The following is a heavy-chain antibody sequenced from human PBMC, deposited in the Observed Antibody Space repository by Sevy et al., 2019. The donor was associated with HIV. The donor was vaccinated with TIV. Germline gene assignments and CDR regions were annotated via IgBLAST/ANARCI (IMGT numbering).Heavy chain of an antibody. V-gene: IGHV5-51*01. J-gene: IGHJ3*02. CDR2: IYPGDSDT. CDR1: GYSFTSYW. CDR3: ARSRRDGYNPKGAFDI. D-gene: IGHD5-12*01. Sequence: GESLKISCKGSGYSFTSYWIGWVRQMPGKGLEWMGIIYPGDSDTRYSPSFQGQVTISADKSISTAYLQWSSVKASDTAMYYCARSRRDGYNPKGAFDIWGQGTMVTVSS.